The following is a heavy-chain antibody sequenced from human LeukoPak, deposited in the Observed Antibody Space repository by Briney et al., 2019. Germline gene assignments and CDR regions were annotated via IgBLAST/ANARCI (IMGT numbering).Heavy chain of an antibody. Sequence: GASVKVSCKASGYTFTSYYMHWVRQAPGQGLEWMGIINPSGGSTSYAQKFQGRVTMTRDTSTSTVYMELSSLRSEDTAVYYCARGEADYDFWSGYTGFDYWGQGTLVTVSS. D-gene: IGHD3-3*01. V-gene: IGHV1-46*01. CDR1: GYTFTSYY. J-gene: IGHJ4*02. CDR2: INPSGGST. CDR3: ARGEADYDFWSGYTGFDY.